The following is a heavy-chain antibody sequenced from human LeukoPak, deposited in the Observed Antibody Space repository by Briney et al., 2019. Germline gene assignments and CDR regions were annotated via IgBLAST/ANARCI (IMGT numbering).Heavy chain of an antibody. Sequence: GGSLRLSCAASGFTFSSSWMSWVRQAPGKGLEWVANIKQDGSEEYYVGSVKGRFTISRDNAKNSLYLQMDSLRAEDTAVYHCARDGPYSSSATHPPWGQGTLVTVSS. D-gene: IGHD6-6*01. CDR2: IKQDGSEE. V-gene: IGHV3-7*03. CDR1: GFTFSSSW. CDR3: ARDGPYSSSATHPP. J-gene: IGHJ5*02.